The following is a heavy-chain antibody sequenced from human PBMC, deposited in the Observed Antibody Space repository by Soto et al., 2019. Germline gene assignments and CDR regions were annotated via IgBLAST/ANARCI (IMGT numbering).Heavy chain of an antibody. Sequence: GASVKVSCKASGYTFTSYGISWVRQAPGQGLEWMGWISAYNGNTNYAQKLQGRVTMTTDTSTSTAYMELRSLRSDDTAVYYCARALYCSSTSCNYYGMDVWGQGTTVTVSS. D-gene: IGHD2-2*01. CDR2: ISAYNGNT. J-gene: IGHJ6*02. CDR3: ARALYCSSTSCNYYGMDV. CDR1: GYTFTSYG. V-gene: IGHV1-18*04.